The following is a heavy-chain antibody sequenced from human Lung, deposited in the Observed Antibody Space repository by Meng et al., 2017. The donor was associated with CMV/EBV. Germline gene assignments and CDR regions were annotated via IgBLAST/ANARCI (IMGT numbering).Heavy chain of an antibody. CDR3: AHSWKSYYYDSSGYFPFDY. Sequence: QITLKESGPTLVKPTXTLTLTXPFSGFSLCTSGVGVGWIRQPPGKALEWLALIYWDDDKRYSPSLKSRLTITKDTSKNQVVLTMTNMDPVDTATYYCAHSWKSYYYDSSGYFPFDYWGQGTLVTVSS. V-gene: IGHV2-5*02. CDR1: GFSLCTSGVG. J-gene: IGHJ4*02. CDR2: IYWDDDK. D-gene: IGHD3-22*01.